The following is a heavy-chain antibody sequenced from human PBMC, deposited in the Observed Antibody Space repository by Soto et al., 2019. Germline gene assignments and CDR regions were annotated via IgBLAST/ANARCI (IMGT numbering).Heavy chain of an antibody. CDR3: ARDRGDYEDY. J-gene: IGHJ4*02. CDR1: GYTFTIYG. D-gene: IGHD4-17*01. CDR2: ISTYNGNT. V-gene: IGHV1-18*01. Sequence: QVQLVQSGTEVKKPGASVKVSCKASGYTFTIYGISWVRQAPGQGLEWLGWISTYNGNTNYVQKLQGRVTMTTDTSTTTTTMTMRSMRSDEKDVYYCARDRGDYEDYSGQGTLVTVSS.